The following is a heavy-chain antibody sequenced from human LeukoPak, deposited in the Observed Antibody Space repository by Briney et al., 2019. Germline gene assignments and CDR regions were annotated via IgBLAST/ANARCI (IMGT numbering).Heavy chain of an antibody. CDR3: TTLSSGWYSIDY. V-gene: IGHV3-15*01. Sequence: GGSLRLSCAASGFTFSNAWMSWVRQAPGKGLEWVGRIKSKTDGGTTDYAAPVKGRFTTSRDDSKNTLYLQMNSLKTEDTAVYYCTTLSSGWYSIDYWGQGTLVTVSS. J-gene: IGHJ4*02. CDR1: GFTFSNAW. D-gene: IGHD6-19*01. CDR2: IKSKTDGGTT.